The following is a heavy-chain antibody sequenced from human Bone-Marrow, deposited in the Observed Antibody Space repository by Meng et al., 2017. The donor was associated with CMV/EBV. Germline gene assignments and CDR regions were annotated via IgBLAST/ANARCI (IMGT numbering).Heavy chain of an antibody. J-gene: IGHJ6*02. Sequence: SVKVSCKASGGTFSSYAISWVRQAPGQGLEWMGGIIPIFGTANYAQKFQGRVTITTDESTSTAYMELSSLRSEDTAVYYCARNTIFGVVRPYGMDVWGQGTTVTGSS. CDR3: ARNTIFGVVRPYGMDV. CDR1: GGTFSSYA. CDR2: IIPIFGTA. V-gene: IGHV1-69*05. D-gene: IGHD3-3*01.